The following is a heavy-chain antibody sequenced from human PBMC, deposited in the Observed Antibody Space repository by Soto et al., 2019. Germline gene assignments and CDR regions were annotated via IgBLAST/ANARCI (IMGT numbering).Heavy chain of an antibody. V-gene: IGHV2-70*13. D-gene: IGHD1-20*01. CDR2: IERDDDDK. CDR3: ARSIRGPRRFNGMDV. J-gene: IGHJ6*02. Sequence: SGPTLVNPTETLTVTCTFSGFSLTSPGMCVSWIRPSPGKALEWLALIERDDDDKYYSTSLKTRLTISKDTRKNQVVLTMANMDPADTATYYCARSIRGPRRFNGMDVWGQGTTVTV. CDR1: GFSLTSPGMC.